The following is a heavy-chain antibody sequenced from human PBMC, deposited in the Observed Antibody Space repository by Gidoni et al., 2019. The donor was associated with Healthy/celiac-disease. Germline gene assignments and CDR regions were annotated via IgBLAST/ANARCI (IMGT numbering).Heavy chain of an antibody. CDR1: GGSTSSSCYY. J-gene: IGHJ5*02. CDR3: ASLTGIAAAGTGWFDP. D-gene: IGHD6-13*01. V-gene: IGHV4-39*01. Sequence: QLQLQASGPGLVKPSETLSLTCTVSGGSTSSSCYYWGWIRQPPGKGLEWIGRIYYSGSTYSNPSLKSRVTISVDTSKNQFSLKLSSVTAADTAVYYCASLTGIAAAGTGWFDPWRQGTLVTVSS. CDR2: IYYSGST.